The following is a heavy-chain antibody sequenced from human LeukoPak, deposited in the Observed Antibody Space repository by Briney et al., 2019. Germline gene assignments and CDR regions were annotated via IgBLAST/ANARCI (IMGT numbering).Heavy chain of an antibody. CDR1: GYTLTELS. D-gene: IGHD1-26*01. CDR3: ATGISGSYYDQYFDY. Sequence: ASVKVSCKVSGYTLTELSMHWVRQAPGKGLEWMGGFDPEDGETIYAQKFQGRITMTEDTSTDTAYMELSSLRSEDTAVYYCATGISGSYYDQYFDYWGQGTLVTVSS. J-gene: IGHJ4*02. CDR2: FDPEDGET. V-gene: IGHV1-24*01.